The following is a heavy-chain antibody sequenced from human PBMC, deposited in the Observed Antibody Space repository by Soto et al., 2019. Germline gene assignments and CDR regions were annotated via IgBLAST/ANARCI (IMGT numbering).Heavy chain of an antibody. J-gene: IGHJ2*01. Sequence: GGSLRLSCAASGFTFSTYAMNWVRQAPGKGLEWVSTINDNGRSTYDADSVKGRFTISRDNSKNTLYLQMNSLRAEDTAIYYCAKDTGMAGSYWSFDLWGRGTLVTVS. CDR1: GFTFSTYA. D-gene: IGHD6-19*01. CDR2: INDNGRST. CDR3: AKDTGMAGSYWSFDL. V-gene: IGHV3-23*01.